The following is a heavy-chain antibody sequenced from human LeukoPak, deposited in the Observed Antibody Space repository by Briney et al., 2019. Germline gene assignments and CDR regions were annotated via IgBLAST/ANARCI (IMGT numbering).Heavy chain of an antibody. D-gene: IGHD2-2*01. CDR2: INWKGIRT. CDR1: GFRFDDYG. J-gene: IGHJ6*03. CDR3: ARDKYQLPRYYMHV. V-gene: IGHV3-20*04. Sequence: PGGSLRLSCAASGFRFDDYGMSWVRQAPGKGLEWVSGINWKGIRTGYADSVKGRFTISRDNAKNSLYLQMDSLRGDDTGVYYCARDKYQLPRYYMHVWGTGTTVTVSS.